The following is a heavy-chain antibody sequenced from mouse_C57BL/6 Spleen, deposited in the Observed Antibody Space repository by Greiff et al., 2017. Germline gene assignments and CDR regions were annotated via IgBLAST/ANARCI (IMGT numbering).Heavy chain of an antibody. Sequence: QVQLQPPGTELVKPVSSVKLCCKASGYTFTSYWMHWVMQRPGQGLEWIGNINPSNGGTNYNEKFKSKATLTVAKSSSAAYMQLSSLTSEDSAVYYCARGYPFDYWAQGTTLTVSS. D-gene: IGHD2-2*01. CDR2: INPSNGGT. J-gene: IGHJ2*01. V-gene: IGHV1-53*01. CDR1: GYTFTSYW. CDR3: ARGYPFDY.